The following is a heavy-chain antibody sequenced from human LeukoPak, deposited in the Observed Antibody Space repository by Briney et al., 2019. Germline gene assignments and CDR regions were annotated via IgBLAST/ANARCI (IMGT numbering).Heavy chain of an antibody. V-gene: IGHV1-8*01. J-gene: IGHJ4*02. CDR2: MNPNSGNT. D-gene: IGHD6-19*01. CDR1: GFTFTSYD. CDR3: ALLGSGWANFDY. Sequence: GASVKVSCKASGFTFTSYDINWVRQATGQGLEWMGWMNPNSGNTGYAQKFQGRVTMTRNTSISTAYVELSSLRSEDTAVYYCALLGSGWANFDYWGQGTLVTVSS.